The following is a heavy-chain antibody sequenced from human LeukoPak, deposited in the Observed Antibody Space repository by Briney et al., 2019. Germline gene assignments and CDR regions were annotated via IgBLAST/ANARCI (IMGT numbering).Heavy chain of an antibody. V-gene: IGHV1-18*01. CDR3: ARTVPAAHYSDY. D-gene: IGHD2-2*01. J-gene: IGHJ4*02. CDR1: GYTFTSYG. Sequence: ASVKVSCKASGYTFTSYGISWVRQAPGQGLEWMGWISAYSPNTNYAQRFQGRVTITRDTSASTAYMALSSLRSEDTAVYYCARTVPAAHYSDYWGQGSLVTVSS. CDR2: ISAYSPNT.